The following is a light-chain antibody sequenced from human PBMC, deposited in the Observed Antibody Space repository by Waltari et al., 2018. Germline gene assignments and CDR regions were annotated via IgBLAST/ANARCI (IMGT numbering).Light chain of an antibody. V-gene: IGKV1-5*03. CDR1: QVIYNW. CDR3: QQYNAYPWT. CDR2: KSS. J-gene: IGKJ1*01. Sequence: DIQMTQSPSTLSASVGDRVTITCRASQVIYNWLAWYQQRPGKAPTLLIYKSSDLESGVPSRFRGSGSGTEFTLTISSLQPDDFATYYCQQYNAYPWTFGQGTNVEIK.